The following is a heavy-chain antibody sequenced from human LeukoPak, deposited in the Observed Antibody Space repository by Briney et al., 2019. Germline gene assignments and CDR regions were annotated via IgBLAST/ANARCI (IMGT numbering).Heavy chain of an antibody. V-gene: IGHV1-69*05. Sequence: SVKVSCKASGGTFSSYAISWVRQAPGQGLEWMGGIIPIFGTANYAQKFQGRVTMTRDMSTSTVYMELSSLRSEDTAVYYCARDRGGTHWNYFDYWGQGTLVTVSS. CDR2: IIPIFGTA. CDR1: GGTFSSYA. J-gene: IGHJ4*02. CDR3: ARDRGGTHWNYFDY. D-gene: IGHD1-1*01.